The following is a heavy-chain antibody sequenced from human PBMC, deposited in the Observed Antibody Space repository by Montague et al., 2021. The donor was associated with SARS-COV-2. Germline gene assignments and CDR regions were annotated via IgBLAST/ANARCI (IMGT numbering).Heavy chain of an antibody. CDR3: ARERWAVGVSFDY. CDR1: GDSVSSNSAT. V-gene: IGHV6-1*01. Sequence: CAISGDSVSSNSATWHWIRQSSSRGLEWLGRTYYRSRWSNDYAVSVRSRTIINPDTSTNQFSLQLSSVTPEDTAVYFCARERWAVGVSFDYWGQGTLVTVSS. D-gene: IGHD1-26*01. CDR2: TYYRSRWSN. J-gene: IGHJ4*02.